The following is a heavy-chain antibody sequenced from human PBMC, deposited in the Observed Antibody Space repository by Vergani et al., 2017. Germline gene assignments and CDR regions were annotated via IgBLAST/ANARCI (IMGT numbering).Heavy chain of an antibody. Sequence: QVQLVESAGGVVQPGGSLRLFCAASGFTFSNFGMHWIRQAPGKGLEWLAYIGKDGITTRYGDDVKGRFTVSRDNSKDILYLQMDSLRSEDTALYYCAKYFRDSTDRLPDSWCPGTLVIVSS. CDR2: IGKDGITT. CDR1: GFTFSNFG. D-gene: IGHD2/OR15-2a*01. V-gene: IGHV3-30*02. CDR3: AKYFRDSTDRLPDS. J-gene: IGHJ4*02.